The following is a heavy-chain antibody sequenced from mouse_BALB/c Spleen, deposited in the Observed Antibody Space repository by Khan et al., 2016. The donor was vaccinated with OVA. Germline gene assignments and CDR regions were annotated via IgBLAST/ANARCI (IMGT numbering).Heavy chain of an antibody. CDR1: GYSITSDYA. J-gene: IGHJ4*01. D-gene: IGHD2-4*01. CDR3: AREGYDYDYAMDY. V-gene: IGHV3-2*02. Sequence: EVKLEESGPGLVKPSQSLSLTCTVTGYSITSDYAWNWIRQFPGNKLEWMGYISYSGSTSYNPSLKSRISITRDTSKNQFCLQLNTVTTEDTATYYCAREGYDYDYAMDYWGQGTSVTVSS. CDR2: ISYSGST.